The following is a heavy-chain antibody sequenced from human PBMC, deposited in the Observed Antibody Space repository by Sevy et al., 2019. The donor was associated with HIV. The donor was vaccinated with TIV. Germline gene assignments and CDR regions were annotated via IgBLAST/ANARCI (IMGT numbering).Heavy chain of an antibody. J-gene: IGHJ3*02. V-gene: IGHV4-39*01. CDR1: SGSISSSGDYY. D-gene: IGHD3-3*01. CDR3: ARHVTYDGSGVGTFDI. CDR2: IFYSGSP. Sequence: SETLSLTCTVSSGSISSSGDYYWGWIRQPPGKGLQWIGSIFYSGSPYYSPSLKSRVTISLDTSKNQFSLKLSSVTAAETAVYYCARHVTYDGSGVGTFDIWGQGTVVTVSS.